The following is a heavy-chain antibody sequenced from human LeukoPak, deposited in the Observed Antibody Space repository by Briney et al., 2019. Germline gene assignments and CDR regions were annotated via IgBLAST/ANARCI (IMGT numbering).Heavy chain of an antibody. V-gene: IGHV4-61*02. CDR1: GGSISSGSYY. CDR3: ARGSQRQWLPEDY. CDR2: IYTSGST. D-gene: IGHD6-19*01. Sequence: PSETLSLTCTVSGGSISSGSYYWSWIRQPAGKGLEWIGRIYTSGSTNYNPSLKSRVTISVDTSKNQFSLKLSSVTAADTAVYYCARGSQRQWLPEDYWGQGTLVTVSS. J-gene: IGHJ4*02.